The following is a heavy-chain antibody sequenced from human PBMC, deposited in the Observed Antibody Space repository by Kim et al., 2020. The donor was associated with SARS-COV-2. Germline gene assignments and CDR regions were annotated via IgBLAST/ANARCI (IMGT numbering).Heavy chain of an antibody. CDR1: GFTFDDYA. CDR3: AKGGGVLRYFGNDAFDI. D-gene: IGHD3-9*01. CDR2: ISWNCGSI. Sequence: SLRLSCAASGFTFDDYAMHWVRQAPGKGLEWVSGISWNCGSIGYADSVKGRFTISRDNAKKTLYLQMNSLRAEDTALYYCAKGGGVLRYFGNDAFDIWGQGTIVTVS. J-gene: IGHJ3*02. V-gene: IGHV3-9*01.